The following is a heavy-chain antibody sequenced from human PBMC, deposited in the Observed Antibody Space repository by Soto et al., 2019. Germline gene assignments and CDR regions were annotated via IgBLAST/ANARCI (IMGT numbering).Heavy chain of an antibody. CDR3: ANQGDGSGSYYPLDY. J-gene: IGHJ4*02. V-gene: IGHV3-33*06. D-gene: IGHD3-10*01. CDR2: IWYDGSNK. CDR1: GFTFSSYG. Sequence: HPGGSLRLSCAASGFTFSSYGMHWVRQAPGKGLEWVAVIWYDGSNKYYADSVKGRFTISRDNSKNTLYLQMNSLRAEDTAVYYCANQGDGSGSYYPLDYWGQGTLVTVSS.